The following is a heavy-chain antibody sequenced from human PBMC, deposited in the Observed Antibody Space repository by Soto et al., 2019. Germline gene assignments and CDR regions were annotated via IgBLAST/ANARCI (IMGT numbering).Heavy chain of an antibody. CDR3: ASSHSSYDY. CDR1: GFTFSSYA. J-gene: IGHJ4*02. Sequence: QVQLVESGGGVVQPGRSLRLSCAASGFTFSSYAMHWVRQAPGKGLEWVAVISYDGSNKYYADSVKGRFTISRDNSKNTLYLQMNSLRAEDTAVYYCASSHSSYDYWGQGTLVTVSS. V-gene: IGHV3-30-3*01. D-gene: IGHD6-6*01. CDR2: ISYDGSNK.